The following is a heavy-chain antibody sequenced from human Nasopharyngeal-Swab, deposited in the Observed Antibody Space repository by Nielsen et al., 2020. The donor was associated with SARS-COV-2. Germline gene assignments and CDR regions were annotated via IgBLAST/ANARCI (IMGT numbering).Heavy chain of an antibody. V-gene: IGHV1-24*01. CDR3: AAQLWSFWFDY. CDR2: FDPEDGEK. CDR1: GYTLPEVA. D-gene: IGHD3-10*01. Sequence: ASVQVSCKVSGYTLPEVAIHWVRQAPGKGRAWMGGFDPEDGEKIYAQKFQGRVTITVHSSTDTAYMELRSLRSEDTAIYYCAAQLWSFWFDYWGQGTLVTVSS. J-gene: IGHJ4*02.